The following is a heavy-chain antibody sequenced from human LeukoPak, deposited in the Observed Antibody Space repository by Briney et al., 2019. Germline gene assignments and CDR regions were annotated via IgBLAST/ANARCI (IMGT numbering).Heavy chain of an antibody. V-gene: IGHV3-23*01. Sequence: GGSLRLSCAVSGFTFSTFAMNWVRQAPGKGLEWVSSLSDSAVNSYYADSVKGRFTISRDNSKNTLYLQMNSLRAEDTATYYCAKAPDSSGFPSYFDSWGQGTLVAVSS. CDR3: AKAPDSSGFPSYFDS. D-gene: IGHD3-22*01. CDR1: GFTFSTFA. J-gene: IGHJ4*02. CDR2: LSDSAVNS.